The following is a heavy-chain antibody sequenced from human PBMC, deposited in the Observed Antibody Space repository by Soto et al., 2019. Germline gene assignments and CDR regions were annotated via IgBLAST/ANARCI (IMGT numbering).Heavy chain of an antibody. V-gene: IGHV4-34*01. Sequence: QVQLQQWGAGLLKPSETLSLTCAVYGGSFSGYYWSWIRQPPGKGLEWVGEINHSGSTNYNPSLKSRVTISVDTSTTRFSLQLSSVTAADTAVYYCARARPPYRPQRDFDYWGQGTLVTVSS. D-gene: IGHD5-18*01. J-gene: IGHJ4*02. CDR2: INHSGST. CDR3: ARARPPYRPQRDFDY. CDR1: GGSFSGYY.